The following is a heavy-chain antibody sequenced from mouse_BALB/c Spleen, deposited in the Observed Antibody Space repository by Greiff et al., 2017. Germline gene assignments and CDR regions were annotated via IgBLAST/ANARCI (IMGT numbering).Heavy chain of an antibody. J-gene: IGHJ2*01. CDR3: ARREDYFDY. V-gene: IGHV1-87*01. Sequence: QVQLKESGAELARPGASVKLSCKASGYTFTSYWMQWVKQRPGQGLEWIGAIYPGDGDTRYTQKFKGKATLTADKSSSTAYMQLSSLASEDSAVYYCARREDYFDYWGQGTTLTVSS. CDR1: GYTFTSYW. CDR2: IYPGDGDT.